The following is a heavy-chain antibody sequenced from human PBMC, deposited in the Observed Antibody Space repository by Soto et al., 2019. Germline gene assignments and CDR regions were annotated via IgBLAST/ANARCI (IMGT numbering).Heavy chain of an antibody. CDR3: ARYHKGWGPALFDP. CDR1: GGSISSYY. D-gene: IGHD3-16*01. CDR2: IYYSGST. Sequence: SLTLSLTCTISGGSISSYYWSWILQPPVKGLEWIWYIYYSGSTNYNPSLNSRVTISVDTSKNQFSLNLSSVTSEDTAVYYCARYHKGWGPALFDPRGQGNLVTVSA. J-gene: IGHJ5*02. V-gene: IGHV4-59*01.